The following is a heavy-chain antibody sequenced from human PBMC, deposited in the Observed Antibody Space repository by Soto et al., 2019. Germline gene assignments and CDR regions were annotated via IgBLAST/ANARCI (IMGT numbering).Heavy chain of an antibody. D-gene: IGHD3-10*01. J-gene: IGHJ4*02. Sequence: QVHLVQSGVEVKKPGASVKVSCTASGYNFINYGITWVRQAPGQGLEWMGWIRVHKGNTNYAQKFQGRVTMSTDTSTSPAYMELGSLRPDDTAVYYCVRYLDGSGSYYTDHWGQGTLVIVSS. V-gene: IGHV1-18*01. CDR2: IRVHKGNT. CDR3: VRYLDGSGSYYTDH. CDR1: GYNFINYG.